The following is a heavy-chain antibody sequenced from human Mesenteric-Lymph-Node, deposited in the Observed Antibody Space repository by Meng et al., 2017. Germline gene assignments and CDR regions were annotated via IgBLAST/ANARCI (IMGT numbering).Heavy chain of an antibody. CDR1: GGSFSGYY. J-gene: IGHJ5*02. CDR3: ARGRSDWFDP. Sequence: QRSETLSLTCAVYGGSFSGYYWSWIRQPPGKGLEWIGEIHHSGSTNYNPSLKSRVTISVDTSKNQFSLKLSSVTAADTAVYYCARGRSDWFDPWGQGTLVTVSS. V-gene: IGHV4-34*01. CDR2: IHHSGST.